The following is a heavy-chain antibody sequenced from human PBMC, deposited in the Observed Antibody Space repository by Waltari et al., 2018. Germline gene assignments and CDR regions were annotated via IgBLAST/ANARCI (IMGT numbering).Heavy chain of an antibody. CDR1: GFTFSSYS. J-gene: IGHJ2*01. CDR2: ISSSSSTI. D-gene: IGHD6-6*01. CDR3: ARDNKYSSSPNGYFDL. Sequence: EVQLVESGGGLVQPGGSLRLSCAASGFTFSSYSMNWVRQAPGKGLEWVSYISSSSSTIYYADSVKGRFTISRDNAKNSLYLQMNSLRAEDTAVYYCARDNKYSSSPNGYFDLWGRGTLVTVSS. V-gene: IGHV3-48*04.